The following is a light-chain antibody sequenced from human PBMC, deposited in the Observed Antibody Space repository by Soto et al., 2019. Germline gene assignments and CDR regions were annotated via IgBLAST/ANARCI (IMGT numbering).Light chain of an antibody. CDR2: GAS. CDR3: QPYNHWSS. Sequence: EVVLTQSPATLSVSPGERATISCRASQSVTNSVAWYQQKPGQSPRLLMYGASTRATGIPARFSGSGSGTEFTLTISSLQSEDFAVYYCQPYNHWSSFGPGTKVDIK. J-gene: IGKJ3*01. V-gene: IGKV3-15*01. CDR1: QSVTNS.